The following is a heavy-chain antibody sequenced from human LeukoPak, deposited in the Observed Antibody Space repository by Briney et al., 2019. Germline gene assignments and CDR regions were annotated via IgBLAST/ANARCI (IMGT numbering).Heavy chain of an antibody. D-gene: IGHD2-2*03. V-gene: IGHV3-21*01. CDR3: ARDGLGFDY. CDR1: GVSFSDYS. Sequence: PGGSLRLSCAASGVSFSDYSINWVREAPGKGLEWLSSISSLGAHIYYADSITGRFTIYRDNAKNSLYLQMNSLRAEDTAVYYCARDGLGFDYWGQGTLVTVSS. CDR2: ISSLGAHI. J-gene: IGHJ4*02.